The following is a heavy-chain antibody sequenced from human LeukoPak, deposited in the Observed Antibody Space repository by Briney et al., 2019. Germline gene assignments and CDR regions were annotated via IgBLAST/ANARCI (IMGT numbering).Heavy chain of an antibody. J-gene: IGHJ4*02. Sequence: GRSLRLSCAASGFTFISYGMHWVRQAPGKGLEWVADIWYDGSNKYYADSVKGRFTISRDNSKNTLYMQMNSLRAEDTAVYYCAREDGEYYYDSSGYYYDYWGQGTLVTVSS. CDR3: AREDGEYYYDSSGYYYDY. CDR2: IWYDGSNK. CDR1: GFTFISYG. D-gene: IGHD3-22*01. V-gene: IGHV3-33*01.